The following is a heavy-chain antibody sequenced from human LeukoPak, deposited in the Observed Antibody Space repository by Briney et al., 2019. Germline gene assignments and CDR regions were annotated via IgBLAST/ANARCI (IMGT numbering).Heavy chain of an antibody. Sequence: SETLSLTCTVSGGSISSSSYYWGWIRPPPGQGLEWIGSIYYSWSTYYNPSLNSRVTISVDTTKNQFFLKLSSVTAADTAVYYCATNPQQTSHFMITFEGGGYAFDIWGQGTMVTVPS. V-gene: IGHV4-39*01. J-gene: IGHJ3*02. CDR2: IYYSWST. CDR1: GGSISSSSYY. D-gene: IGHD3-16*01. CDR3: ATNPQQTSHFMITFEGGGYAFDI.